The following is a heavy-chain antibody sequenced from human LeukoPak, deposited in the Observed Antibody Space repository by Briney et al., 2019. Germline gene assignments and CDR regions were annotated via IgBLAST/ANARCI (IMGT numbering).Heavy chain of an antibody. CDR1: GFTFSSYW. D-gene: IGHD5-18*01. Sequence: GGSLRLSCAASGFTFSSYWMHWVRQAPGKGLVWVSRINSDGSGTSYADSVRGRFTISRDNAKNSLFLQMNSLRAEDTAVYYCARDQGEWGYSYGRRGGYYYFYYMDVWGKGTTVTISS. CDR3: ARDQGEWGYSYGRRGGYYYFYYMDV. CDR2: INSDGSGT. J-gene: IGHJ6*03. V-gene: IGHV3-74*01.